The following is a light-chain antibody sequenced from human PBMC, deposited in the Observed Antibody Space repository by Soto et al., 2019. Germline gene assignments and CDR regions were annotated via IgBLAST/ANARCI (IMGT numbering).Light chain of an antibody. V-gene: IGKV3-11*01. CDR2: DAS. Sequence: EIVLTQSPATLSLSPGERATLSCRASQSVSSFLAWYQQKPGQAPRLLIYDASHRATGIPARFSGSGSGTDFTLTISSLEPGDFAVYYCQQRSNWPKTFGQGTKVDIK. CDR1: QSVSSF. J-gene: IGKJ1*01. CDR3: QQRSNWPKT.